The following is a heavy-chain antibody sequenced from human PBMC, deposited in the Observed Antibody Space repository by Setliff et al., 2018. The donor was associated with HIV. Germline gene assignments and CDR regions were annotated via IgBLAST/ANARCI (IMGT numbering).Heavy chain of an antibody. CDR1: GFTFSHYG. Sequence: GGSLRLSCVVSGFTFSHYGMHWVRQAPGKGLEWVTFIASDVSKTHIADSVKGRFAISRDNSKNMLYLQMNSLSADDTAVYYCTRDPTPKELWFFSGYYSDYWGQGTLVTVSS. CDR2: IASDVSKT. CDR3: TRDPTPKELWFFSGYYSDY. V-gene: IGHV3-30*02. J-gene: IGHJ4*02. D-gene: IGHD3-10*01.